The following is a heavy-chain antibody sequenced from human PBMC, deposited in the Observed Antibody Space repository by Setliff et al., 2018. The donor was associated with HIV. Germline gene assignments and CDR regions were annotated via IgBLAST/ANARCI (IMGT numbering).Heavy chain of an antibody. CDR2: ISDSGDNT. CDR1: GFPFSTYA. D-gene: IGHD6-13*01. V-gene: IGHV3-23*01. J-gene: IGHJ4*02. Sequence: GGSLRLSCAASGFPFSTYAMNWVRQAPGKGLEWVSAISDSGDNTYYADSVKGRFTTSRDNSRDTLYLQMNSLRVEDTAVYFCAKTIAALDYWGQGTLVTVSS. CDR3: AKTIAALDY.